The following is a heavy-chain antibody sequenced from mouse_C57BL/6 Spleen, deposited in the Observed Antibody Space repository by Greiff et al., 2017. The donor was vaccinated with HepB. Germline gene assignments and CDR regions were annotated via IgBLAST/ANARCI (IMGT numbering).Heavy chain of an antibody. V-gene: IGHV1-61*01. CDR2: IYPSDSET. CDR1: GYTFTSYW. J-gene: IGHJ2*01. CDR3: ARGLRRGDY. Sequence: QVQLQQSGAELVRPGSSVKLSCKASGYTFTSYWMDWVKQRPGQGLEWIGNIYPSDSETHYNQKFRDKATLTVDKSSSTAYMQLSSLTSEDSAVYYCARGLRRGDYWGQGTTLTVSS. D-gene: IGHD2-4*01.